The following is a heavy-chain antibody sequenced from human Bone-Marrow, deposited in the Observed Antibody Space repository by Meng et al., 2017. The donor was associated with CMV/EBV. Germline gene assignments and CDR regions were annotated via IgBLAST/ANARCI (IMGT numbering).Heavy chain of an antibody. CDR1: GFTFSDYY. CDR3: TTDLQYQLLYLEWGLHY. J-gene: IGHJ4*02. D-gene: IGHD2-2*01. CDR2: IRNKANGGTT. Sequence: GESLKISCAASGFTFSDYYMSWVRQAPGKGLEWVGFIRNKANGGTTDYAAAVKGRFTISRDDSKNTLYLQMNSLKAEDTAVYYCTTDLQYQLLYLEWGLHYWGQGTLVTVSS. V-gene: IGHV3-15*01.